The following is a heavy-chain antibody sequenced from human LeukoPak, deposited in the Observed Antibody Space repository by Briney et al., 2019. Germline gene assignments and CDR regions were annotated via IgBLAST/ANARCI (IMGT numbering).Heavy chain of an antibody. Sequence: SQTLSLTCAVSGGSISSGGYSWSWIRQPPGKGLEWIGYIYHSGSTNYNPSLKSRVTISVDKSKNQFSLKLSSVTAADTAVYYCARDSKRYYGMDVWGQGTTVTVSS. CDR2: IYHSGST. CDR1: GGSISSGGYS. J-gene: IGHJ6*02. CDR3: ARDSKRYYGMDV. V-gene: IGHV4-30-2*01. D-gene: IGHD2/OR15-2a*01.